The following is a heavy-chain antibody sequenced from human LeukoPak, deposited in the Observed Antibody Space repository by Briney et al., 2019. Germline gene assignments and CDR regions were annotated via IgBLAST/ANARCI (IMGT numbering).Heavy chain of an antibody. CDR3: ARASTPNYSSGWYYFDY. V-gene: IGHV4-4*07. CDR2: IYTSGST. D-gene: IGHD6-19*01. CDR1: GGSISSYY. Sequence: SETLSLTCTVSGGSISSYYWSWIRQPAGQGLEWIGRIYTSGSTNYNPSLKSRVTMSVDTSKNQFSLKLSSVTAADTAVYYCARASTPNYSSGWYYFDYWGQGTLVTVSS. J-gene: IGHJ4*02.